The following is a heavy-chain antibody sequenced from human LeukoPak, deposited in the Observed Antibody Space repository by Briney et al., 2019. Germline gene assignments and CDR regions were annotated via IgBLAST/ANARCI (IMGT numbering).Heavy chain of an antibody. J-gene: IGHJ4*02. CDR3: ARRTTYFGWLPSESPSCFDY. D-gene: IGHD3-9*01. CDR2: IYTSGST. V-gene: IGHV4-4*08. Sequence: SETLSLTCAVYGGSFSGYYWSWIRQPPGKGLEWIGRIYTSGSTNYNPSLESRVTISVDTSKNQFSLKLSSVTAADTAVYYCARRTTYFGWLPSESPSCFDYWGQGTLVTVSS. CDR1: GGSFSGYY.